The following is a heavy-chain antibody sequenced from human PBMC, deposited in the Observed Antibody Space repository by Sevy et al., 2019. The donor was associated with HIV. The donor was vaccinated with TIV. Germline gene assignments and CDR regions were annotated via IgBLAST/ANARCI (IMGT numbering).Heavy chain of an antibody. D-gene: IGHD2-8*01. CDR1: GXXXSXXA. V-gene: IGHV3-30-3*01. CDR3: ARVAXSYCTXXCYHRFDY. Sequence: GGSLRLSCAVXGXXXSXXAFXXVRQAPXXXLEWXXXISNXGPYKYYADSVKGRFTISRDNSKNTLYLQMNSLRGNDTAVYYCARVAXSYCTXXCYHRFDYWGPGALVTVSS. CDR2: ISNXGPYK. J-gene: IGHJ4*02.